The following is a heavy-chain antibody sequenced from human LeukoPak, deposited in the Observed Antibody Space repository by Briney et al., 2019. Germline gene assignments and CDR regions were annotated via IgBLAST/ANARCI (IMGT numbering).Heavy chain of an antibody. CDR1: GGSFSGYY. J-gene: IGHJ4*02. CDR2: INHSGST. Sequence: SETLSLTCAVYGGSFSGYYWSWIRQPPGKGLEWIGEINHSGSTNYNPSLKSRVTISVDTSKNQFSLKLSSVTAADTAVYYCARHVYDYVWGSYRSSYYFDYWGQGTLATVSS. V-gene: IGHV4-34*01. CDR3: ARHVYDYVWGSYRSSYYFDY. D-gene: IGHD3-16*02.